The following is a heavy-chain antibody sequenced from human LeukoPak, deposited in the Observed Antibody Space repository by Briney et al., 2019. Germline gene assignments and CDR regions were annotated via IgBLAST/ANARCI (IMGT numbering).Heavy chain of an antibody. J-gene: IGHJ4*02. Sequence: PSETLSLTSAVYGGSFSGYYWSWIPHPPGQGLKWIGENNHRGGTKYKPSLKSRVTISVDTSKNQFYLKLSSVTAADTGVYYCGRCRGRRSPTLDYWGQGTLVTVSS. CDR2: NNHRGGT. V-gene: IGHV4-34*01. D-gene: IGHD4-17*01. CDR3: GRCRGRRSPTLDY. CDR1: GGSFSGYY.